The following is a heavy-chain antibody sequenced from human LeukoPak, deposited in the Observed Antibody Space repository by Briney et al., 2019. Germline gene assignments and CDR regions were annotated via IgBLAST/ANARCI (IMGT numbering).Heavy chain of an antibody. CDR1: GGSFSGYY. CDR2: INHSGST. CDR3: ARGGPPGYYYDYYMDV. Sequence: SETLSLTCAVYGGSFSGYYWSWIRQPPGKGLEWIGEINHSGSTNYNPSLKSRVTISVDTSKNQFSLKMSSVTAADTAVYFCARGGPPGYYYDYYMDVWGKGATVTISS. V-gene: IGHV4-34*01. J-gene: IGHJ6*03.